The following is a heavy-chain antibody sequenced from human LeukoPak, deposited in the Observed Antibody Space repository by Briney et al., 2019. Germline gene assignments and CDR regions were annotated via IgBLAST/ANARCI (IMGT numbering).Heavy chain of an antibody. V-gene: IGHV3-48*01. CDR1: GFTFSSYS. CDR2: ISSSSSTI. Sequence: PGGSLRLSCAASGFTFSSYSMNWVRQAPGKGLEWVSYISSSSSTIYYADSVKGRFTISRDNAKNSLYLQMNSLRAEDTAVYYCAREDLSYYYYYMDVWAKGPRSPSP. CDR3: AREDLSYYYYYMDV. D-gene: IGHD3-3*01. J-gene: IGHJ6*03.